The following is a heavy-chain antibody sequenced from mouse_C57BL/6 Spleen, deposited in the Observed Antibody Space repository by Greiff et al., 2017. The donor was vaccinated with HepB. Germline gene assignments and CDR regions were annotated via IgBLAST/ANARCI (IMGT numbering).Heavy chain of an antibody. CDR2: IWGDGST. Sequence: QVQLQQSGPGLVAPSQSLSITCTVSGFSLTSYGVSWVRQPPGKGLEWLGVIWGDGSTNYHSALISRLSIRNDNSKSQVFLKLNSLQHDDTATYYCAKGHSNYYFDYWGQGTTLTVSS. J-gene: IGHJ2*01. CDR3: AKGHSNYYFDY. CDR1: GFSLTSYG. D-gene: IGHD2-5*01. V-gene: IGHV2-3*01.